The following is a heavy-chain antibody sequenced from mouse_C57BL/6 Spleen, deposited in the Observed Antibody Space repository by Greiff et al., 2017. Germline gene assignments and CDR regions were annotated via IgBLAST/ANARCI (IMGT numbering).Heavy chain of an antibody. CDR1: GFTFSSYA. V-gene: IGHV5-9-1*02. CDR3: TREYYGSSYGYAMDY. CDR2: ISSGGDYI. J-gene: IGHJ4*01. Sequence: EVMLVESGEGLVKPGGSLKLSCAASGFTFSSYAMSWVRQTPEKRLEWVAYISSGGDYIYYADTVKGRFTISRDNARNTLYLQMSSLKSEDTAMYYCTREYYGSSYGYAMDYWGQGTSVTVSS. D-gene: IGHD1-1*01.